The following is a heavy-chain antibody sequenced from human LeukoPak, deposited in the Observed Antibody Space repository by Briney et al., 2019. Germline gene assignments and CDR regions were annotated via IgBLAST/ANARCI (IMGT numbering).Heavy chain of an antibody. CDR2: INHSGST. J-gene: IGHJ4*02. Sequence: SETLSLTCAVYGGSFSGYYWSWIRQPPGKGLEWIGEINHSGSTNYNPSLKSRVTISVDTSKNQFSLKLSSVTAADTAVYYCARGIRRIAAADSRFDYWGQGTLVTVSS. CDR1: GGSFSGYY. D-gene: IGHD6-13*01. V-gene: IGHV4-34*01. CDR3: ARGIRRIAAADSRFDY.